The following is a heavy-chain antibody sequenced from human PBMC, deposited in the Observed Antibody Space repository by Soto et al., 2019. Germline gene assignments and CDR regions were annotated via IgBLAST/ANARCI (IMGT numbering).Heavy chain of an antibody. CDR1: GFTFSSYS. J-gene: IGHJ3*02. CDR2: ISSSSSYI. Sequence: WGSLRLSCTASGFTFSSYSMNWFRQAPGKGLEWVSSISSSSSYIYYADSVKGRFTISRDNAKNSLYLQMNSLRAEDTAVYYCARSLLIVVANDAFDIWGQGTMVTVSS. D-gene: IGHD3-22*01. CDR3: ARSLLIVVANDAFDI. V-gene: IGHV3-21*01.